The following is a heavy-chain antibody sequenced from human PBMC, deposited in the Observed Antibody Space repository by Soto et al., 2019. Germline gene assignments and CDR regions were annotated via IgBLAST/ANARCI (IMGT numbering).Heavy chain of an antibody. CDR1: GFTFSTYP. Sequence: EVQLVESGGNLAQPGGSLRLSCAASGFTFSTYPMHWVRQGPGTGLEYVAGISGNGGSTHYANSVKGRFTISRDNSKSTLYLQMGSRSAEDMAVYYCARDYCPGGVCYTIFDYWGQGNLVTVSS. D-gene: IGHD2-8*02. CDR3: ARDYCPGGVCYTIFDY. V-gene: IGHV3-64*01. J-gene: IGHJ4*02. CDR2: ISGNGGST.